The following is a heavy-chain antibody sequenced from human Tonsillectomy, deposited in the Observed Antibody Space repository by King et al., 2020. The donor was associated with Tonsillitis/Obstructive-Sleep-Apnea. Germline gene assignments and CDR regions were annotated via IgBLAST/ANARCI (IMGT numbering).Heavy chain of an antibody. J-gene: IGHJ3*02. D-gene: IGHD1-1*01. V-gene: IGHV3-23*04. CDR2: ISGSGGST. CDR1: GFTFSSYA. CDR3: AKGPSSVERPGGEHAFDI. Sequence: VQLVESGGGLVQPGGSLRLSCAASGFTFSSYAMSWVRQAPGKGLEWVSAISGSGGSTYYADSVKGRFTISRDNSKNTLYLQMNSLRAEDTAVYYCAKGPSSVERPGGEHAFDIWGQGTMVTVSS.